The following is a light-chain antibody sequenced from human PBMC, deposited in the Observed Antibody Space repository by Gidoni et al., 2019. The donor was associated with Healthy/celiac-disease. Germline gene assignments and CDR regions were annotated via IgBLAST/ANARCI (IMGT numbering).Light chain of an antibody. J-gene: IGKJ2*01. CDR1: QSVSSSY. CDR3: QRYGSSPYT. Sequence: EIVLTQSAGTLSLSPGERATISCRASQSVSSSYLAWYQQKPGQAPRLLIYGASSRATGIPDRFSGSGSGTDFTLTISRLEPEDCAVYYCQRYGSSPYTFGQGTKLEIK. CDR2: GAS. V-gene: IGKV3-20*01.